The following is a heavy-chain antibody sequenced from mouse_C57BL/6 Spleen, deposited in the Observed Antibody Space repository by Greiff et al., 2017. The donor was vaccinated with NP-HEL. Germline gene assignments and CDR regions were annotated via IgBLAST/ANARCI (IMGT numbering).Heavy chain of an antibody. V-gene: IGHV5-12*01. J-gene: IGHJ4*01. CDR2: ISNGGGST. D-gene: IGHD1-1*01. CDR1: GFTFSDYY. Sequence: EVQVVESGGGLVQPGGSLKLSCAASGFTFSDYYMYWVRQTPEKRLEWVAYISNGGGSTYYPDTVKGRFTISRDNAKNTLYLQMSRLKSEDTAMYYCARQGELDYGSSYKYAMDYWGQGTSVTVSS. CDR3: ARQGELDYGSSYKYAMDY.